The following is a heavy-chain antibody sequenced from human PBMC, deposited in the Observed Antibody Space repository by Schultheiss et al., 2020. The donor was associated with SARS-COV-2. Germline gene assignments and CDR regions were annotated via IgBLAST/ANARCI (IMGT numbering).Heavy chain of an antibody. V-gene: IGHV4-34*01. J-gene: IGHJ5*02. D-gene: IGHD5-18*01. CDR2: INHSGST. Sequence: GSLRLSCAASGFTFSSYAMHWVRQAPGKGLEWIGEINHSGSTNYNPSLKSRVTISVDTSKNQFSLKLSSVTAADTAVYYCARQGDTAMVVGRNWFDPWGQGTLVTVSS. CDR1: GFTFSSYA. CDR3: ARQGDTAMVVGRNWFDP.